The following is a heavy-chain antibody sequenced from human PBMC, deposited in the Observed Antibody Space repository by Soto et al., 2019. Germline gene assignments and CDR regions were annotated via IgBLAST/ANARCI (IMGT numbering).Heavy chain of an antibody. V-gene: IGHV3-21*06. J-gene: IGHJ4*02. CDR3: ARESEDLTSNFGY. CDR1: GFTFTRYS. Sequence: GGSLRLSCAASGFTFTRYSMNWVRQAPGKGLEWVSSISSTTNYIYYGDSMKGRFTISRDNAKNSLYLEMNSLRAEDTAVYYCARESEDLTSNFGYWGQGTLVTVSS. CDR2: ISSTTNYI.